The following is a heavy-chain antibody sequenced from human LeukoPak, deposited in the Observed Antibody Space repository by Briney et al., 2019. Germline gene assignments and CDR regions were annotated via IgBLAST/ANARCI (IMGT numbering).Heavy chain of an antibody. V-gene: IGHV4-59*01. D-gene: IGHD4-23*01. J-gene: IGHJ6*02. CDR1: GGSISSYY. CDR3: ARIGKGYYYYGMDV. Sequence: PSETVSLTCTVSGGSISSYYWSWIRQPPGKGLEWIGYIYSSGSTNYNPSLKSRVTISVDTSKNQFSLKLSSVTAADTAVYYCARIGKGYYYYGMDVWGQGTTVSVSS. CDR2: IYSSGST.